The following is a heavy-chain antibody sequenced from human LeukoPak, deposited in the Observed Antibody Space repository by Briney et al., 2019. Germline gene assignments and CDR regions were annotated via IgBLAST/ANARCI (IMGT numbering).Heavy chain of an antibody. CDR2: IIPILGIA. D-gene: IGHD3-22*01. V-gene: IGHV1-69*04. J-gene: IGHJ4*02. Sequence: SVKVSCKASGGTFSSYAISWVRQAPGQGLEWMGRIIPILGIANYAQKFQGRVTITADKSTSTAYMELSSLRSEDTAVYYCARVLTCYYDSSGYIDYWGQGTLVTVSS. CDR3: ARVLTCYYDSSGYIDY. CDR1: GGTFSSYA.